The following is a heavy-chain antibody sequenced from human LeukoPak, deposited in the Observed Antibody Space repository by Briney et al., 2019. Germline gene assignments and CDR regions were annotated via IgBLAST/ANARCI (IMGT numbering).Heavy chain of an antibody. CDR3: ARVPLWSYFDY. CDR1: GGSISSYY. J-gene: IGHJ4*02. CDR2: IYYSGST. D-gene: IGHD5-18*01. Sequence: PSETLSLTCTVSGGSISSYYWSWIRQPPGKGLEWIGYIYYSGSTNYNPSLKSRVTISVDTSKNQFSLKLSSVTAADTAVYYCARVPLWSYFDYWSQGTLVTVSS. V-gene: IGHV4-59*01.